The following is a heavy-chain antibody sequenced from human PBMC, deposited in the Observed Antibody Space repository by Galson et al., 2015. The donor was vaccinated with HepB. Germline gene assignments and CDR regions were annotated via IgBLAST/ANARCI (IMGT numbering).Heavy chain of an antibody. D-gene: IGHD5-18*01. J-gene: IGHJ5*01. CDR2: ITPSGDNT. V-gene: IGHV3-23*01. Sequence: SLRLSCAASGFTFRNYAMSWVRQAPGKGLEWVSAITPSGDNTYSADSVKGRFTISRDNSNNMLYLQMNSLRAEDAGLYFCAKGYGLFDSWGQGILLTVSS. CDR1: GFTFRNYA. CDR3: AKGYGLFDS.